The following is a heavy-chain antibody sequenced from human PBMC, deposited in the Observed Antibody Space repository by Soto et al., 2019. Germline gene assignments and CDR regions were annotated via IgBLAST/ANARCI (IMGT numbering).Heavy chain of an antibody. V-gene: IGHV3-23*01. Sequence: EVQLLESGGGLVQPGGSLRLSCAASGFTFSNYAMSWVRQAPGKGLEWVSAISGSGGSTYYADSVKGRFTISRDNSKKTLFLQMNSLRAEGTAVYYCAKDRYCSGGSCYSEWAFDIWGQGTMVTVSS. CDR1: GFTFSNYA. CDR2: ISGSGGST. CDR3: AKDRYCSGGSCYSEWAFDI. J-gene: IGHJ3*02. D-gene: IGHD2-15*01.